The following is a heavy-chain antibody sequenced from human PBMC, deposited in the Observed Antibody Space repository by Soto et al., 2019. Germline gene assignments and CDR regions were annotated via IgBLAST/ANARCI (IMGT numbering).Heavy chain of an antibody. CDR3: ARGGIVVVPAAESYWYFDL. J-gene: IGHJ2*01. CDR1: GGTFSSYA. V-gene: IGHV1-69*01. Sequence: QVQLVQSGAEVKKPGSSVKVSCKASGGTFSSYAISWVRQAPGQGLEWMGGIIPIFGTANYAQKFQGRVTISADDTTSTAYRELSSLRSEDTAVYYCARGGIVVVPAAESYWYFDLWGRGTLVTVSS. D-gene: IGHD2-2*01. CDR2: IIPIFGTA.